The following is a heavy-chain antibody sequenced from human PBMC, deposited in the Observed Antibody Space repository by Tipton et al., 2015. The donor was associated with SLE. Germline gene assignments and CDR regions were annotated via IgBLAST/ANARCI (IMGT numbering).Heavy chain of an antibody. CDR1: GGSISSHY. CDR3: ARFHRKCTGGVCYYCDY. CDR2: IYTSGST. D-gene: IGHD2-8*02. Sequence: TLSLTCTVSGGSISSHYWSWIRQPAGKGLERIGRIYTSGSTNYNPSLKSRVTISVDTSKNQFSLKLSSVTAADTAVYYCARFHRKCTGGVCYYCDYWGQGTLVTVSS. V-gene: IGHV4-4*07. J-gene: IGHJ4*02.